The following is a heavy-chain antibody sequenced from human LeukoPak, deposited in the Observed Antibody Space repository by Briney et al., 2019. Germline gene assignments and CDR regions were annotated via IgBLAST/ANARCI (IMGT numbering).Heavy chain of an antibody. CDR3: ARDMDSSGYLDS. V-gene: IGHV4-4*02. Sequence: ASGTLSLTCAVAGGSISSSNWWSWVRQPPGKGLDWIGEIYHSGSTNYNPSLKSRVTISVDKSKNQFSLKLSSVTAADTAVYYCARDMDSSGYLDSWGQGTLVTVSS. CDR1: GGSISSSNW. J-gene: IGHJ4*02. CDR2: IYHSGST. D-gene: IGHD3-22*01.